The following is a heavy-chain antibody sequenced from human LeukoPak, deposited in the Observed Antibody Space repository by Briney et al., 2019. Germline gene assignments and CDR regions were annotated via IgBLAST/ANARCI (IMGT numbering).Heavy chain of an antibody. Sequence: GGSLRLSCAPSGFTFDDYGMSWVRQAPGKGLKWVSGINWNGGSTGYADSVKGRFTISRDNAKNSLYLQMNSLRAEDTALYYCARVYYDSSGYGGFDYWGQGTLVTVSS. J-gene: IGHJ4*02. D-gene: IGHD3-22*01. CDR3: ARVYYDSSGYGGFDY. CDR2: INWNGGST. V-gene: IGHV3-20*04. CDR1: GFTFDDYG.